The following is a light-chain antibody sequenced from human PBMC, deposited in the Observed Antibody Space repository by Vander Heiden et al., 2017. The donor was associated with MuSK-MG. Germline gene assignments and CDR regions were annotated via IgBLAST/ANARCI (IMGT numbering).Light chain of an antibody. Sequence: VLTQSPATLSLSPGERATLSCRASQSVSSYLAWYQQKPGQAPRLLIYDASNWATGIPARFSGSGSGTDFTLTISSLEPEDFAVYYCQQRSNGPPLTFGGGTKVEIK. J-gene: IGKJ4*01. CDR3: QQRSNGPPLT. CDR2: DAS. V-gene: IGKV3-11*01. CDR1: QSVSSY.